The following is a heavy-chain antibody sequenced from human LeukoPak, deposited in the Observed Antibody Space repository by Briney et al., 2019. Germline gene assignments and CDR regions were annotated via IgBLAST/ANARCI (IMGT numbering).Heavy chain of an antibody. J-gene: IGHJ4*02. Sequence: GGSLRLSCAASGFTFSSYAMHWVRQAPGKGLEYVSAISSNGGSTYYANSVKGRFTISRDNSKNTLYLQMGSLRAEDMAVYYCARVEGSGSLWGQGTLVTVSS. CDR2: ISSNGGST. CDR3: ARVEGSGSL. CDR1: GFTFSSYA. V-gene: IGHV3-64*01. D-gene: IGHD3-10*01.